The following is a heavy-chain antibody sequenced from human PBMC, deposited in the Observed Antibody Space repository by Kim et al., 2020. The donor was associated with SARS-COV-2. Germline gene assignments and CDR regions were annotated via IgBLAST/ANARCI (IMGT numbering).Heavy chain of an antibody. J-gene: IGHJ6*03. CDR1: GFTFGDYG. V-gene: IGHV3-9*01. CDR2: INGNRGYI. D-gene: IGHD4-4*01. CDR3: AKDGLRLEYYDYYMDV. Sequence: GGSLRLSCAASGFTFGDYGMYWVRQAPGKGLEWVAGINGNRGYIRYADSVKGRFTISRDNAQNSLYLQMNSLRVEDTAIYYCAKDGLRLEYYDYYMDVWG.